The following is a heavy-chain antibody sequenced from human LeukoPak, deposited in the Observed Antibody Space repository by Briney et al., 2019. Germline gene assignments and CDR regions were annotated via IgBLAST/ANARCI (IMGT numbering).Heavy chain of an antibody. D-gene: IGHD3-10*01. CDR2: ISSSSSYI. Sequence: GGSLRLSCAASGFTFSSYEMNWVRQAPGKGLEWVSSISSSSSYIYYADSVKGRFTISRDNAKNSLYLQMNSLRAEDTAVYYCATFGVRGVISYWGQGTLVTVSS. V-gene: IGHV3-21*01. CDR1: GFTFSSYE. J-gene: IGHJ4*02. CDR3: ATFGVRGVISY.